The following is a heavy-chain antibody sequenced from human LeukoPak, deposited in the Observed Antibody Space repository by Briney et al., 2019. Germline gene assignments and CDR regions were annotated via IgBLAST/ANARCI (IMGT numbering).Heavy chain of an antibody. CDR3: ARESGSSWVDY. CDR2: ISYDGSNK. D-gene: IGHD3-16*01. Sequence: GGSLRLSCAASGFTFSSYAMHWVRQAPGKGLEWVAVISYDGSNKYYADSVKGRFTISRDNSKNTLYLQMNSLRAEDTAVYYCARESGSSWVDYWGQGTLVTVSS. J-gene: IGHJ4*02. V-gene: IGHV3-30*04. CDR1: GFTFSSYA.